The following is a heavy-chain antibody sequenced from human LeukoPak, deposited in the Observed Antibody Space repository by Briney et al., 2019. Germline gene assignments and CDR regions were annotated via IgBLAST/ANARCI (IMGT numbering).Heavy chain of an antibody. CDR2: IDYSGST. Sequence: PSETLSLTCTVSGGSIGSYYWSWIRQPPGKGLEWVGYIDYSGSTNYNPSLKSRVTISLDTSKNHFSLKLSSVTAADTAVYYCARTNQISETAFDIWGQGTMVIVSS. J-gene: IGHJ3*02. D-gene: IGHD1-14*01. V-gene: IGHV4-59*01. CDR1: GGSIGSYY. CDR3: ARTNQISETAFDI.